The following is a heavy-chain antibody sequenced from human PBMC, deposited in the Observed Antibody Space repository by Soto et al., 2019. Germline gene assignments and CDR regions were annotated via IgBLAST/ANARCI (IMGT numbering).Heavy chain of an antibody. CDR3: ARVHKEELVTVPAAHYDH. Sequence: PSETLSLTCAVSGDSISSSFWWSWVRQPPGKGLEWIGEIYHTESTVYNPSLKSRVTISVDKSKNQFSLKLTSVTAADTATYYCARVHKEELVTVPAAHYDHSGHGTLVTVSS. D-gene: IGHD2-2*01. CDR1: GDSISSSFW. CDR2: IYHTEST. J-gene: IGHJ1*01. V-gene: IGHV4-4*02.